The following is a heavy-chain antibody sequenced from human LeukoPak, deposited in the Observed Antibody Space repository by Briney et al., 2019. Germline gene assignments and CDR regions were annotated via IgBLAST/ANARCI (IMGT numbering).Heavy chain of an antibody. J-gene: IGHJ4*02. D-gene: IGHD5-24*01. V-gene: IGHV3-23*01. CDR1: GFPFTNSA. CDR2: ITGSGSNT. Sequence: PGGSVRLFCTASGFPFTNSAMNWVRHAPGKALEWVSAITGSGSNTYYADSVKGRFNISRDNSKNTLYLQMSSLRAEDTAIYYCARGRWLQLYYFDYWGQGTLVTVSS. CDR3: ARGRWLQLYYFDY.